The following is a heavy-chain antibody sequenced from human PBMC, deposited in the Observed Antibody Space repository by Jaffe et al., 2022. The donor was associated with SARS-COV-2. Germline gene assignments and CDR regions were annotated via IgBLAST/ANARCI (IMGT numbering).Heavy chain of an antibody. CDR1: GFSFSGYA. CDR3: AKHHIRTYDH. D-gene: IGHD2-21*01. V-gene: IGHV3-23*01. J-gene: IGHJ4*02. CDR2: ISEGGGET. Sequence: EVQLLESGGGLVQPGGSLRLSCAASGFSFSGYAMSWVRQAPGKGLEWVSAISEGGGETWYPDSVKGRFTISRDNSRNTLYLQMNSLRADDTAVYYCAKHHIRTYDHWGQGTLVTVSS.